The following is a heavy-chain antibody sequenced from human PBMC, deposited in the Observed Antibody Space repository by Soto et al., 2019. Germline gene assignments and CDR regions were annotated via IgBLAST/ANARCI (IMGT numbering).Heavy chain of an antibody. V-gene: IGHV3-23*01. J-gene: IGHJ6*02. D-gene: IGHD2-15*01. CDR3: AKGSGPQRYYGMDV. CDR2: ISGNGGNT. CDR1: GFTFSTYA. Sequence: GGSLRLSCAASGFTFSTYAMTWVRQAPGKGLEWVSAISGNGGNTYYADSMKGRFTISRDNSKNTLYLQINSLRAEDTAVYYCAKGSGPQRYYGMDVWGQGTTVTVSS.